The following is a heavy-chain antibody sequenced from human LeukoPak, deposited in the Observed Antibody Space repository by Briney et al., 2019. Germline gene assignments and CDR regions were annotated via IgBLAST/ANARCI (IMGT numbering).Heavy chain of an antibody. CDR3: ARDSCSGGSCYSRYYYYYGMDV. CDR1: GYTFTTYY. CDR2: INPSGGSA. D-gene: IGHD2-15*01. J-gene: IGHJ6*04. Sequence: ASVKVSCKASGYTFTTYYMYWVRQAPGQGLEWMGIINPSGGSASYAQKFHGRVTMTRDTSTNTVYMELSSLRSEDTAVYYCARDSCSGGSCYSRYYYYYGMDVWGKGTTVTVSS. V-gene: IGHV1-46*01.